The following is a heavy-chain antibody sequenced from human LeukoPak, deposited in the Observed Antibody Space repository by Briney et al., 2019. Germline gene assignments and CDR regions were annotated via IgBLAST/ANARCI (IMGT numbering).Heavy chain of an antibody. J-gene: IGHJ4*02. CDR3: ARADYGDYGAY. D-gene: IGHD4-17*01. Sequence: GGSLRLSCAASGFTFSDYYMSWIRQAPGKGLEWVSYISSSSSYTNYADSVKGRFTISRDNAKNSLYLQMNSLRAEDTAVYYCARADYGDYGAYWGQGTLVTVSS. CDR1: GFTFSDYY. CDR2: ISSSSSYT. V-gene: IGHV3-11*05.